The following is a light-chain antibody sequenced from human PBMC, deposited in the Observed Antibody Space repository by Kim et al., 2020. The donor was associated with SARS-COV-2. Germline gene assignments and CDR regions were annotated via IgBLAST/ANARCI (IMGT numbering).Light chain of an antibody. J-gene: IGLJ2*01. Sequence: QARTIACTVTKSDIVAYNHVCWYQQHPGKAPKLIIYDVSNRPSGVSNRFSGSKSGSTASLTISGLQAEDEADYYCGSYTGSSTLEIFGGGTQLTVL. V-gene: IGLV2-14*03. CDR3: GSYTGSSTLEI. CDR1: KSDIVAYNH. CDR2: DVS.